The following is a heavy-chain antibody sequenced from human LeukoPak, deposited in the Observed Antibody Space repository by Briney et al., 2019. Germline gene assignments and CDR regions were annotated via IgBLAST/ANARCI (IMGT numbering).Heavy chain of an antibody. CDR1: GRGFTGLA. D-gene: IGHD3-10*01. CDR3: ASSLLRMADLLPSHFDY. V-gene: IGHV1-69*11. J-gene: IGHJ4*02. Sequence: SVKVSCKASGRGFTGLAVTWLRHVPGQGFEWVGRIIPIIDATHYAQKFQDRVTITADEPTSSAYMELHSLRSEDTAVYFCASSLLRMADLLPSHFDYWGQGTLVTVSS. CDR2: IIPIIDAT.